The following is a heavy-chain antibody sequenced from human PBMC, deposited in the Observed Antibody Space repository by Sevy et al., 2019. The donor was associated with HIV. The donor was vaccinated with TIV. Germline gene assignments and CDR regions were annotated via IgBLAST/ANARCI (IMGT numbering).Heavy chain of an antibody. J-gene: IGHJ4*02. Sequence: GGSLRLSCVASGFTFSSYAMSWVRQAPGKGLEWVSAISGSGGSTYYADSVKGRFTISRDNSKNTLYLQMNSLRAEDTAVYYCAKDQTITMVQGVIITSMFDYWGQGTLVTVSS. CDR1: GFTFSSYA. D-gene: IGHD3-10*01. CDR3: AKDQTITMVQGVIITSMFDY. V-gene: IGHV3-23*01. CDR2: ISGSGGST.